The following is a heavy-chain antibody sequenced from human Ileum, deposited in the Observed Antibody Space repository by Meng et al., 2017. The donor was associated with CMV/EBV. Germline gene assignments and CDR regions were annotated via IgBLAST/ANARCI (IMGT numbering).Heavy chain of an antibody. CDR2: ISYDGSHK. CDR1: GFTFSSFA. Sequence: GGSLRLSCAASGFTFSSFAVHWFRQAPGKGLEWVTLISYDGSHKNYADSVKGRFTISRDNSKNTLYLEMNSLRVEDTAVYYCAGHRYHYDYSGHHYWGQGTLVTVSS. V-gene: IGHV3-30*04. CDR3: AGHRYHYDYSGHHY. D-gene: IGHD3-22*01. J-gene: IGHJ4*02.